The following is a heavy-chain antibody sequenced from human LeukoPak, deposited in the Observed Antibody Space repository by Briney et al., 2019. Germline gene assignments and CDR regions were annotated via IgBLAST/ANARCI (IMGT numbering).Heavy chain of an antibody. Sequence: PSETLSLTCAVYGGSFSGYYWSWIRQPPGKGLEWIGEINHSGSTNYNPSLKSRVTISVDTSKNQFSLKLSSVTAADTAVYYCVISRSRFHKNYYYYYMDVWGKGTTVTISS. CDR2: INHSGST. CDR1: GGSFSGYY. V-gene: IGHV4-34*01. J-gene: IGHJ6*03. D-gene: IGHD2/OR15-2a*01. CDR3: VISRSRFHKNYYYYYMDV.